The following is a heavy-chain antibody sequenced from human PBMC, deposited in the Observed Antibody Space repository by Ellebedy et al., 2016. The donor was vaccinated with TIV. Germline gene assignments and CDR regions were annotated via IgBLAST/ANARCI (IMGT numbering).Heavy chain of an antibody. D-gene: IGHD3-10*01. CDR2: ISGSSTYT. V-gene: IGHV3-11*06. Sequence: GESLKISCAASGFPFSDYYMSWIRQAPEKGLEWVSYISGSSTYTNYADSVKGRFTISRDNAKNSLFLQMNSLRAEDTAVYFCARDYYGSGSYQDYWGQGTLVTVSS. CDR3: ARDYYGSGSYQDY. J-gene: IGHJ4*02. CDR1: GFPFSDYY.